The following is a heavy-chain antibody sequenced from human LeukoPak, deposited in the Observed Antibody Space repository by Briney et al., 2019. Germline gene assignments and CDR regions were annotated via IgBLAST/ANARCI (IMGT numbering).Heavy chain of an antibody. V-gene: IGHV3-74*01. D-gene: IGHD6-6*01. CDR1: GFSFSGHW. J-gene: IGHJ4*02. CDR2: ISPTGSTT. CDR3: ARGPNSNWSGLDF. Sequence: GGSLRLSCTASGFSFSGHWMHGARDLPGKGLVWVSRISPTGSTTSYADSVKGRFTVSRDNAKNTLYLQVNNVRGEDTAVYYCARGPNSNWSGLDFWGQGTLITVSS.